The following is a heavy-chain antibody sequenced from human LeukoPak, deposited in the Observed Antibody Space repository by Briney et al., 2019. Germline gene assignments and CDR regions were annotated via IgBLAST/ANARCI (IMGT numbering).Heavy chain of an antibody. V-gene: IGHV4-39*01. CDR2: IYYSGST. Sequence: SETLSLTCTVSGGSISSSSYYWGWIRQPPGKGLEWIGGIYYSGSTYYNPSLKSRVTISVDTSKNQFSLKLSSVTAADTAVYYCARLFVVVPAAARNWFDPWGQGTLVTVSS. CDR3: ARLFVVVPAAARNWFDP. D-gene: IGHD2-2*01. J-gene: IGHJ5*02. CDR1: GGSISSSSYY.